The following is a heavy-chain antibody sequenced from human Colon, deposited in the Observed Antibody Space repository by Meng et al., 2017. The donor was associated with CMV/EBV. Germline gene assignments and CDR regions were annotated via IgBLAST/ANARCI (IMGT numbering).Heavy chain of an antibody. CDR3: ARRWSVAGDNDVFDI. D-gene: IGHD6-19*01. CDR2: IYHNGST. J-gene: IGHJ3*02. V-gene: IGHV4-4*02. CDR1: GGSIGSSSW. Sequence: SGGSIGSSSWWSWVRQPARKGLGWLGEIYHNGSTKYNPSLKSRVTISVDKSKNQFSLELTSVTAADTAVYYCARRWSVAGDNDVFDIWGQGTMVTVSS.